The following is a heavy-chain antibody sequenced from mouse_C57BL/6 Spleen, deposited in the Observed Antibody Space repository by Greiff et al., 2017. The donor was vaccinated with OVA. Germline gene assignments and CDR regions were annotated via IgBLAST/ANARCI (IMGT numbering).Heavy chain of an antibody. V-gene: IGHV1-52*01. Sequence: QVQLQQPGAELVRPGSSVKLSCKASGYTFTSYWMHWVKQRPIQGLEWIGHIDPSDSETHYNQKFKGKATLTVDKSSSTAYMQLSSLTSEDSAVYYVARGTTMVTRFACWGQGTLVTVSA. CDR1: GYTFTSYW. J-gene: IGHJ3*01. CDR2: IDPSDSET. D-gene: IGHD2-2*01. CDR3: ARGTTMVTRFAC.